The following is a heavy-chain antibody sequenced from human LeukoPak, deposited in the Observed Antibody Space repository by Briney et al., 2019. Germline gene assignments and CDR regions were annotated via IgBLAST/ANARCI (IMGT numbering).Heavy chain of an antibody. CDR3: AREAKVRGVSSGMDV. Sequence: SETLSLTCTVSGGSISSYYWSWIRQPAGKGLEWIGRIYTSGSTNYNPSLKSRVTMSIDTSKNQFSLKLSSVTAADTAVYYCAREAKVRGVSSGMDVSGQGTTVTVSS. V-gene: IGHV4-4*07. J-gene: IGHJ6*02. D-gene: IGHD3-10*01. CDR1: GGSISSYY. CDR2: IYTSGST.